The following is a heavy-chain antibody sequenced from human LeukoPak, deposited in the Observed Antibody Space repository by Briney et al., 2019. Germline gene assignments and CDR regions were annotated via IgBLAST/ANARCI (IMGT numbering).Heavy chain of an antibody. D-gene: IGHD3-9*01. CDR2: ISSNGGST. V-gene: IGHV3-64*01. J-gene: IGHJ4*02. Sequence: GGSLRLSCAAAGFTFSSYAMHWVRQAPGKGLEYVSAISSNGGSTYYANSVKGRFTISRDNSKNTLYPQMGSLRAEDMAVYYCARDSGRYFDWLLEGISFDYWGQGTLVTVSS. CDR3: ARDSGRYFDWLLEGISFDY. CDR1: GFTFSSYA.